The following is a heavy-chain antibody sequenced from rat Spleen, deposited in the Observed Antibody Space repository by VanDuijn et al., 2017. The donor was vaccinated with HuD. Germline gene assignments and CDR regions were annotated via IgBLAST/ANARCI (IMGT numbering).Heavy chain of an antibody. CDR3: SRGGATRFDY. J-gene: IGHJ2*01. V-gene: IGHV5S23*01. Sequence: EVQLVDSGGGLVQPGRSLKLSCAASGFTFSNYDMAWVRQAPTEGLEWVASISAGGSIYYPDSVKGRFTISRDNAQNTLYLQMNSLRSEDTATYYCSRGGATRFDYWGQGVMVTVSS. CDR2: ISAGGSI. D-gene: IGHD1-11*01. CDR1: GFTFSNYD.